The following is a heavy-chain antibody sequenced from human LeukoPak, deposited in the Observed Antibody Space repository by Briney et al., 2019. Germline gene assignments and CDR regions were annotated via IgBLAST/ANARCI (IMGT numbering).Heavy chain of an antibody. D-gene: IGHD2-2*01. CDR2: INQDGSDK. CDR3: AKLLERYCSSTSCSGLDY. Sequence: GGSLRLSCAASGFMFNNYWMTWVRQAPGKGLEWVGNINQDGSDKYYGDSVKGRFTISRDNAQNSLYLKMNSLRAEDTAVYYCAKLLERYCSSTSCSGLDYWGQGTLVTVSS. J-gene: IGHJ4*02. V-gene: IGHV3-7*01. CDR1: GFMFNNYW.